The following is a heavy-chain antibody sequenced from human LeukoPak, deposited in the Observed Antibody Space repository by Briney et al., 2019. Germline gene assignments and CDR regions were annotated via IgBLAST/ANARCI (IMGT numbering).Heavy chain of an antibody. V-gene: IGHV3-30*18. J-gene: IGHJ4*02. D-gene: IGHD3-10*01. CDR3: AKDRWESSGSGSSLDY. CDR1: GFTFSIFG. CDR2: ISHDGSIK. Sequence: PGGSLRLSCAASGFTFSIFGLHWVRQAPGKGLEWVAFISHDGSIKYYADSVKGRLAIPRDTSKNTLYLQMNSLRAEDTAVYYCAKDRWESSGSGSSLDYWGQGTLVTVSS.